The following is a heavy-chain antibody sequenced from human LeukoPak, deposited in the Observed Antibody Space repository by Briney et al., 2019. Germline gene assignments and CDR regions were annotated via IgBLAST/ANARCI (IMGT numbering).Heavy chain of an antibody. D-gene: IGHD1-1*01. CDR2: ISAYNGNT. CDR1: GYTFTSYG. Sequence: ASVKVSCKASGYTFTSYGISWVRQAPGQGLEWMGWISAYNGNTNYAQKLQGRVTMTTDTSTSTAYKERRSLRSEATAVYYCGRDRTGTRWFDYWGQGTLVTVSS. CDR3: GRDRTGTRWFDY. J-gene: IGHJ5*01. V-gene: IGHV1-18*01.